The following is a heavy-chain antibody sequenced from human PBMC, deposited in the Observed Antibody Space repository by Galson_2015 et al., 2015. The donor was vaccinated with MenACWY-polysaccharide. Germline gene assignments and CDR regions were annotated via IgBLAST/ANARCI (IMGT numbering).Heavy chain of an antibody. CDR3: ARVQGGYSNDWHHPYYFDY. V-gene: IGHV3-74*01. J-gene: IGHJ4*02. D-gene: IGHD6-13*01. CDR1: GFTFSSYW. CDR2: ISSDGSST. Sequence: SLRLSGAASGFTFSSYWMHWVRHAPGKGLVWVSRISSDGSSTRYAGSVKGRFTISRDNAKNTLHLQMSSLRAEDTAVYYCARVQGGYSNDWHHPYYFDYWGQGTLVTVSS.